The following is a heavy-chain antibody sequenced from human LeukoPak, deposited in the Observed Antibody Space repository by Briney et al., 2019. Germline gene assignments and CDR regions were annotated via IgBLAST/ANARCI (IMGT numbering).Heavy chain of an antibody. V-gene: IGHV4-34*01. CDR2: INHSGST. J-gene: IGHJ4*02. Sequence: SETLSLTCAVYGGSFSGYYWSWIRQPPGKGLEWIGEINHSGSTNYNPSLKSRVTISVDTSKNQFSLKLSSVTATDTAVYYCARGTPLGYCSSTSCNDFDYWGQGTLVTVSS. CDR1: GGSFSGYY. D-gene: IGHD2-2*01. CDR3: ARGTPLGYCSSTSCNDFDY.